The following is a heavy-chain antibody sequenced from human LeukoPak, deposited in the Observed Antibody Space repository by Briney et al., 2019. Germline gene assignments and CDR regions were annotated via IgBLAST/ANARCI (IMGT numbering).Heavy chain of an antibody. CDR1: GFTFSSNN. CDR2: ISSSSSTI. D-gene: IGHD4-23*01. V-gene: IGHV3-48*04. Sequence: GGSLRLSCAASGFTFSSNNMNWVRQAPGKGLEWVSYISSSSSTIYYADSVKGRFTISRDNAQNSLYLQMNSLRAEDTAVYYCARANYGGNPRYFQHWGQGTLVTVSS. CDR3: ARANYGGNPRYFQH. J-gene: IGHJ1*01.